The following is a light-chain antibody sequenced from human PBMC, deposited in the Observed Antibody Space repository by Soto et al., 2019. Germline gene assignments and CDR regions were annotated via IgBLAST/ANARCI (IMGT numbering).Light chain of an antibody. CDR1: QTISTL. J-gene: IGKJ1*01. Sequence: DIQMTQSPSTLSASVGDRVTITCRASQTISTLLAWYQQRPGKAPNLLIYKASSLESGVPSRFSGSGSGTEFTLTISSLHPDEFATYFCHQYCTYPWTFIQGTNVEVK. V-gene: IGKV1-5*03. CDR2: KAS. CDR3: HQYCTYPWT.